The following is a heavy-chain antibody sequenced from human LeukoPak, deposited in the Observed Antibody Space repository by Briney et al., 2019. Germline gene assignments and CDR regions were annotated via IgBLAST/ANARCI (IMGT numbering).Heavy chain of an antibody. CDR3: ARDGPAQMVEFDN. CDR2: IYPNNGAT. D-gene: IGHD3-10*01. J-gene: IGHJ4*02. CDR1: GYTFSGSGWY. V-gene: IGHV1-2*02. Sequence: ASVKVSCKASGYTFSGSGWYLYWLRQAPGQGLECLGWIYPNNGATSYAQKFQGRVAMTRDTSVSTAYLELSRLRPDDTAVYFCARDGPAQMVEFDNWGQGTLVTVSS.